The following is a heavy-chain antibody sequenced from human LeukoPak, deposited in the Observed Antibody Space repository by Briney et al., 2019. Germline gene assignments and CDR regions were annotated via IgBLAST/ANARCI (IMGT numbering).Heavy chain of an antibody. J-gene: IGHJ3*02. Sequence: ASAKVSCKASGYTFTSSDINWVRQATGQGLEWMGWMNPNSGNTGYAQKFQGRVTITRNTSINTAYMELSSLRSEDTAVYYCAIIHEYSSSSGAFDIWGQGTMVTVSS. CDR3: AIIHEYSSSSGAFDI. V-gene: IGHV1-8*03. CDR1: GYTFTSSD. D-gene: IGHD6-6*01. CDR2: MNPNSGNT.